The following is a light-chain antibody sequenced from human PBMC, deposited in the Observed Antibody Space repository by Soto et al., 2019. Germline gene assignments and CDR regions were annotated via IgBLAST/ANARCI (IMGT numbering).Light chain of an antibody. CDR2: TAS. CDR1: QGISTW. CDR3: QQTNSFPPT. Sequence: DIQMTQSSSSVSASVGDSVTISCRASQGISTWLAWYQQKPGKAPKLLIFTASSLESGVPLRFRGSGSGTDFTLTISSLLPQDFSTYYCQQTNSFPPTFGQGTKVDIK. J-gene: IGKJ1*01. V-gene: IGKV1-12*01.